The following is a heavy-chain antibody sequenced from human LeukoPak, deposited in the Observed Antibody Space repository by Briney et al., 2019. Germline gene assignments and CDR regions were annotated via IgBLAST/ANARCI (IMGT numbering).Heavy chain of an antibody. Sequence: GGSLRLSCTASGFTFGDYAMSWVRQAPGEGLEGVGFIRSKAYGGTTEYAASVKGRFTISRDDSKSLAYLQMTSLKNEDTAVYYCTREYRPHDFLSGYPHYWGQGTLVTVSS. V-gene: IGHV3-49*04. D-gene: IGHD3-3*01. CDR3: TREYRPHDFLSGYPHY. CDR1: GFTFGDYA. J-gene: IGHJ4*02. CDR2: IRSKAYGGTT.